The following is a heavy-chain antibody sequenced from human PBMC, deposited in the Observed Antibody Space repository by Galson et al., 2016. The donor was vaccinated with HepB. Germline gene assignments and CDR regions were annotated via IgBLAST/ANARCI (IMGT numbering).Heavy chain of an antibody. V-gene: IGHV3-48*03. CDR2: ISATGTII. J-gene: IGHJ5*02. CDR3: ARHSRATFGEPNWFDP. D-gene: IGHD3-3*01. Sequence: SLRLSCAASGFTFMSYNMNWVRQAPGKGPEWISYISATGTIIEYADSVKGRFTISRDNAKNSLYLQMNSLRAEDTAVYYCARHSRATFGEPNWFDPWGQGTLVTVSS. CDR1: GFTFMSYN.